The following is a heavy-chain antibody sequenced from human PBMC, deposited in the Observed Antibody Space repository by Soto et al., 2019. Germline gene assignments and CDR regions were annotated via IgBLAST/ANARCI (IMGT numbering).Heavy chain of an antibody. CDR2: IYHSGST. V-gene: IGHV4-4*02. J-gene: IGHJ5*02. Sequence: QVQLQESGPGLVKPSGTLSLTCAVSGGSISSSNWWSWVRQPPGKGLEWIGEIYHSGSTNYNPSPXXRXXISVDKSKTQFSLKLSSVTAADTAVYYCARSIAVAINWFDPWGQGTLVTVSS. CDR1: GGSISSSNW. D-gene: IGHD6-19*01. CDR3: ARSIAVAINWFDP.